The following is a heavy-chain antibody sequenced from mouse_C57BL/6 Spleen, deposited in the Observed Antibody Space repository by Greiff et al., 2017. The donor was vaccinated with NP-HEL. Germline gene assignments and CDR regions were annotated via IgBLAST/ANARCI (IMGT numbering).Heavy chain of an antibody. CDR2: IYPGSGNT. CDR3: ARSNYYGSVYFDV. J-gene: IGHJ1*03. CDR1: GYTFTDYY. Sequence: QVQLKQSGAELVRPGASVKLSCKASGYTFTDYYINWVKQRPGQGLEWIARIYPGSGNTYYNEKFKGKATLTAEKSSSTAYMQFSSLTSEDSAVYFCARSNYYGSVYFDVWGTGTTVTVSS. D-gene: IGHD1-1*01. V-gene: IGHV1-76*01.